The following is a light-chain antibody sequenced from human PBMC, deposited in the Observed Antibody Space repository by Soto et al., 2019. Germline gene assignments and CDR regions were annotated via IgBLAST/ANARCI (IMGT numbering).Light chain of an antibody. CDR2: DAS. J-gene: IGKJ4*01. V-gene: IGKV1-5*01. Sequence: DSQMTQSPSTLSSSVGERVTITCRASQNIETWLAWYQRKAGKAPKLLIYDASSLESGVPSRFNGSGSGTEFTLTISSLQPDDFATYYCQQYSYYLTFGGGTKVDIK. CDR1: QNIETW. CDR3: QQYSYYLT.